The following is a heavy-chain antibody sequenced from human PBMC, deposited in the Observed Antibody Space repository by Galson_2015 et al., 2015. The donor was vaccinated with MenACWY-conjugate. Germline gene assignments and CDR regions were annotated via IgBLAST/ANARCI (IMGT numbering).Heavy chain of an antibody. CDR2: ISSGSNSI. CDR3: ASAGGIDY. D-gene: IGHD3-16*01. CDR1: GFTFSTYT. Sequence: SLRLSCAASGFTFSTYTMNWVRQAPGKGLEWVSFISSGSNSIYYADSVKGRFTISRDNAKNSLYLQMDSLRDEDTAVYYCASAGGIDYWGQGTLVTVSS. J-gene: IGHJ4*02. V-gene: IGHV3-48*02.